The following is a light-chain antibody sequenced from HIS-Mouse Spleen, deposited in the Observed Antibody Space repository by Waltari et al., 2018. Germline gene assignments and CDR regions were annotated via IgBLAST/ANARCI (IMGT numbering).Light chain of an antibody. V-gene: IGKV3-11*01. CDR2: EAS. CDR3: QQRSNWPYT. Sequence: EIVLTQSPATLSLSPGERATLSCRASQSVSSYLACYQQKPGQAPRLLIYEASNRATGIPARFSGSGCGTDFTLTISSLEPEDFAVYYCQQRSNWPYTFGQGTKLEIK. CDR1: QSVSSY. J-gene: IGKJ2*01.